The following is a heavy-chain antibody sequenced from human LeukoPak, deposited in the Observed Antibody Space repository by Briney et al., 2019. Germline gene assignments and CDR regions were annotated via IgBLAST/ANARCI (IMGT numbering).Heavy chain of an antibody. J-gene: IGHJ4*02. Sequence: GGSPRLSCAASGFTFSSYSMNWVRQAPGKGLEWVSSISSSSSYIYYADSVKGRFTISRDNAKNSLYLQMNSLRAEDTAVYYCASSVVPAAVLDYWGQGTLVTVSS. D-gene: IGHD2-2*01. CDR1: GFTFSSYS. CDR3: ASSVVPAAVLDY. V-gene: IGHV3-21*01. CDR2: ISSSSSYI.